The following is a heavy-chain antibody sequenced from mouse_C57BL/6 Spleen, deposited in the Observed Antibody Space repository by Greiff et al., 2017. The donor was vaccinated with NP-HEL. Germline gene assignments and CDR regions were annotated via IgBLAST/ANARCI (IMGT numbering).Heavy chain of an antibody. V-gene: IGHV5-6*02. CDR3: ARRSNDGYYGGYFDY. D-gene: IGHD2-3*01. CDR1: GFTFSSYG. Sequence: EVMLVESGGDLVKPGGSLKLSCAASGFTFSSYGMSWVRQTPDKRLEWVATISSGGSYTYYPDSVKGRFTISRDNAKNTLYLQMSSLKSEDTAMYYCARRSNDGYYGGYFDYWGQGTTLTVSS. CDR2: ISSGGSYT. J-gene: IGHJ2*01.